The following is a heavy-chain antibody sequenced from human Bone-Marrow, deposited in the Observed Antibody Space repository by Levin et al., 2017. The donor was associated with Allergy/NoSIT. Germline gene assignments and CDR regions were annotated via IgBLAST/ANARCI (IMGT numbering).Heavy chain of an antibody. D-gene: IGHD2-21*02. CDR2: IYYSGST. V-gene: IGHV4-39*01. Sequence: SQTLSLTCTVSGGSISSSSYYWGWIRQPPGKGLEWIGSIYYSGSTYYNPSLKSRVTISVDTSKNQFSLKLSSVTAADTAVYYCARRGCGGDCSIFGGYYYYYGMDVWGQGTTVTVSS. CDR3: ARRGCGGDCSIFGGYYYYYGMDV. CDR1: GGSISSSSYY. J-gene: IGHJ6*02.